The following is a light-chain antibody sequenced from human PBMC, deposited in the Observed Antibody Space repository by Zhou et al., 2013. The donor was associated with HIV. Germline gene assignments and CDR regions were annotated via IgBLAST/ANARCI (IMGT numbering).Light chain of an antibody. Sequence: DIQMTQSPSSLSASVGDRVTITCQASQDIKNYLNWYQQRPGNAPKLLIYDASNLEAGVPSRFSGSGSGTHFTFIISSLQPEDVATYYCQQSYSTPRTFGQGTKVEIK. J-gene: IGKJ1*01. CDR1: QDIKNY. V-gene: IGKV1-33*01. CDR3: QQSYSTPRT. CDR2: DAS.